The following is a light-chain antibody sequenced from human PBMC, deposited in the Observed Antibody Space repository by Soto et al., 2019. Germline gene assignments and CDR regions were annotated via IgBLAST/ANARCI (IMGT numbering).Light chain of an antibody. Sequence: EIVLTESPATLSLSPGERATLSCRASQSVSNYLAWYQQIPGQAPRLLIYDASNRATGIPARFSGSRSGTDFTLTTGSLEPEDFAVYYCQQYGSSPITFGQGTRLEIK. J-gene: IGKJ5*01. CDR1: QSVSNY. V-gene: IGKV3-11*01. CDR2: DAS. CDR3: QQYGSSPIT.